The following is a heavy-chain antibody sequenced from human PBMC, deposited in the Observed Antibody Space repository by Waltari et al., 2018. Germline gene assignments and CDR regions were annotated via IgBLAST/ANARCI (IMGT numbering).Heavy chain of an antibody. CDR1: GGTFSSYA. CDR2: SIPSFGTA. J-gene: IGHJ6*03. D-gene: IGHD1-26*01. Sequence: QVQLVQSGAEVKKPGSSVKVSCKASGGTFSSYAISWVRQAPGQGLEWMGGSIPSFGTANYAQKFQGRVTITADKSTSTAYMELSILRSEDTAVYYCARAGSWGSYYYYYMDVWGKGTTVTVSS. CDR3: ARAGSWGSYYYYYMDV. V-gene: IGHV1-69*14.